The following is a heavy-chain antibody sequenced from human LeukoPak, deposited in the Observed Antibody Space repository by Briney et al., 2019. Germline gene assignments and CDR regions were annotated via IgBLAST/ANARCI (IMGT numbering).Heavy chain of an antibody. Sequence: GGSPRLSCAASGFTFSTFGMHWVRQAPGKGLEWVAVISFDGSKKYYVDSVKGRFTISRDNSEKTVYLQMNSLRAEDTAVYYCARGSYGDYDYWGQGTLVTVSS. D-gene: IGHD4-17*01. V-gene: IGHV3-30*03. CDR3: ARGSYGDYDY. CDR2: ISFDGSKK. CDR1: GFTFSTFG. J-gene: IGHJ4*02.